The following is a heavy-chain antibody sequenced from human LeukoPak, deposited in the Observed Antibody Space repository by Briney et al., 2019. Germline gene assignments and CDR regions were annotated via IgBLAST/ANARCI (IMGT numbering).Heavy chain of an antibody. CDR3: ARDRTYYDILTGYYIPKPFDY. CDR2: INAGNGNT. J-gene: IGHJ4*02. V-gene: IGHV1-3*01. Sequence: ASVKVSCKASGYTFTSYAMHWVRQAPGQRLEWMGWINAGNGNTKYSQKFQGRVTITRDTSASTAYMELSSLRSEDTAVYYCARDRTYYDILTGYYIPKPFDYWGQGTLVTVSS. CDR1: GYTFTSYA. D-gene: IGHD3-9*01.